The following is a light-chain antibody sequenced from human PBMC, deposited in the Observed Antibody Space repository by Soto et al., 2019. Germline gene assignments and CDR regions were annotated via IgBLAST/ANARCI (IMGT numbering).Light chain of an antibody. V-gene: IGKV1-8*01. CDR2: AAS. CDR1: QGISSY. J-gene: IGKJ5*01. Sequence: AIRMTQYPSSLSASTGDRVTITCRASQGISSYLAWYQQKPGKAPKLLIYAASTLQSGVPSRFSGSGSGTDFTLTISCLQSEDFATYYCQQYYSYPITFGQGTRLEIK. CDR3: QQYYSYPIT.